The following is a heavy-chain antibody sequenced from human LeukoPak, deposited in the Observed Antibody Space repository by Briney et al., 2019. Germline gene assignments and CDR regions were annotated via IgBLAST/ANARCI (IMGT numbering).Heavy chain of an antibody. CDR2: IKSKTDGGTT. V-gene: IGHV3-15*01. Sequence: GGSLRLSCAASGFTFSNAWMSWVRQAPGKGLEWVGRIKSKTDGGTTDYAAPVKGRFTISRDDSKNTLYLQMNSLKTEDTAVYYCTTVSSLRYFDWLLFRDYYYYYMDVWGKGTTVTISS. CDR1: GFTFSNAW. CDR3: TTVSSLRYFDWLLFRDYYYYYMDV. J-gene: IGHJ6*03. D-gene: IGHD3-9*01.